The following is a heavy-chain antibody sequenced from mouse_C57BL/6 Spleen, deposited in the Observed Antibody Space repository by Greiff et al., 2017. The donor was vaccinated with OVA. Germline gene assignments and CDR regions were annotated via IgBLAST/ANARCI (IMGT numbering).Heavy chain of an antibody. CDR2: IHPSDSDT. V-gene: IGHV1-74*01. J-gene: IGHJ3*01. CDR3: AIRGSNYEWFAY. D-gene: IGHD2-5*01. Sequence: VKQRPGQGLEWIGRIHPSDSDTNYNQKFKGKATLTVDKSSSTAYMQLSSLTSEDSAVYYCAIRGSNYEWFAYWGQGTLVTVSA.